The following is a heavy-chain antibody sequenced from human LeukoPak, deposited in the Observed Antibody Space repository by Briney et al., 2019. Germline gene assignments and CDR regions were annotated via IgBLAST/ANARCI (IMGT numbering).Heavy chain of an antibody. CDR1: GFTFSSYW. J-gene: IGHJ4*02. V-gene: IGHV3-74*01. CDR3: ARGGQWNGYFDY. Sequence: PGGALRLSCAASGFTFSSYWMHWVGQAPGKGRVGVSRINSYASSTSYADSVQRRFPISRDNDKHTLYLQMNSLRAEDTAVYYCARGGQWNGYFDYWGQGTLVTVPS. CDR2: INSYASST. D-gene: IGHD3-3*01.